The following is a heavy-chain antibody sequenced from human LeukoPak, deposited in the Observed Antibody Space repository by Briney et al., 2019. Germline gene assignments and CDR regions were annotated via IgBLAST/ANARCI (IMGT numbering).Heavy chain of an antibody. J-gene: IGHJ4*02. CDR3: ARGWNHFDF. CDR2: VSGSSNTI. Sequence: GGSLRLSCAVSGFTLSRNAMTWVRQAPGKGLEWVSYVSGSSNTIYYADSVKGRFTISRDNANNSLSLQMSSLRDEDTAVYFCARGWNHFDFWGQGTLVTVSS. D-gene: IGHD1-1*01. CDR1: GFTLSRNA. V-gene: IGHV3-48*02.